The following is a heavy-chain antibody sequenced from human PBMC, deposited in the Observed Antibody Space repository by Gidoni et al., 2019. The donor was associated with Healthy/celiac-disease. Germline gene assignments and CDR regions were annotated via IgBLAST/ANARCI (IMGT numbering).Heavy chain of an antibody. CDR3: ARLVVPAATKFDY. CDR1: GGSISSYY. Sequence: QVQLQESGPGLVKPSETLSLTCTVSGGSISSYYWSWIRQPPGKGLEWIGYIYSSGSTNYNPCLKSRVTISVDTSKNQFSLKLSSVTAADTAVYYCARLVVPAATKFDYWGQGTLVTVSS. V-gene: IGHV4-59*08. CDR2: IYSSGST. D-gene: IGHD2-2*01. J-gene: IGHJ4*02.